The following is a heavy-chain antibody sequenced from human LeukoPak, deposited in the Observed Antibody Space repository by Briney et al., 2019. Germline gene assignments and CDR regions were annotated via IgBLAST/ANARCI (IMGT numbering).Heavy chain of an antibody. J-gene: IGHJ4*02. V-gene: IGHV4-4*07. D-gene: IGHD6-19*01. CDR3: ARVSSAGIWDY. CDR2: IYTSGST. Sequence: PSETLSLICTVSGGSFSGYYWSWIRQPAGKGLEWIRRIYTSGSTNHNPSLKSRVTMSVDTSKNQFSLKLSSVTAADTAVYYCARVSSAGIWDYWGQGTLVTVSS. CDR1: GGSFSGYY.